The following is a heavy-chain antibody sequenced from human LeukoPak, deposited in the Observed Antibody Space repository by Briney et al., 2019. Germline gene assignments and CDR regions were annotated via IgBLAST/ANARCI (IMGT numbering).Heavy chain of an antibody. V-gene: IGHV4-30-2*01. CDR2: IYHSGST. Sequence: PSETLSLTCAVSGGSISSGGYSWSWIRQPPGKGLEWIGYIYHSGSTYYNPSLKSRVTISVDRSKNQFSLKLSSVTAADTAVYYCARQRGWSYYFDYWGQGTLVTVSS. J-gene: IGHJ4*02. D-gene: IGHD6-19*01. CDR1: GGSISSGGYS. CDR3: ARQRGWSYYFDY.